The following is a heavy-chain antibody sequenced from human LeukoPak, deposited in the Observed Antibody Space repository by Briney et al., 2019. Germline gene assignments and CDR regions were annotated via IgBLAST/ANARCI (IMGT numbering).Heavy chain of an antibody. V-gene: IGHV4-38-2*02. CDR2: IYHSGST. J-gene: IGHJ4*02. CDR1: GYSISSGYY. D-gene: IGHD3-10*01. CDR3: AKDRAGALWFGESPFDY. Sequence: SETLPLTCTVSGYSISSGYYWGWIRQPPGKGLEWIGSIYHSGSTYYNPSLKSRVTISVDTSKNQFSLKLSSVTAADTAVYYCAKDRAGALWFGESPFDYWGQGTLVTVSS.